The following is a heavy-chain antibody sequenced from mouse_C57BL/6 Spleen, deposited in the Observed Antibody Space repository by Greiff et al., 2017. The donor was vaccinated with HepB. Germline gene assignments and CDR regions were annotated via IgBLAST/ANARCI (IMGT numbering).Heavy chain of an antibody. V-gene: IGHV5-17*01. CDR2: ISSGSSTI. D-gene: IGHD1-1*01. J-gene: IGHJ3*01. Sequence: EVQVVESGGGLVKPGGSLKLSCAASGFTFSDYGMHWVRQAPEKGLEWVAYISSGSSTIYYAETVKGRFTITRDNAKNTLYLQRTSLRSENTAMYYCAVYYYGSSYVAWFAYWGQGTLVTVSA. CDR1: GFTFSDYG. CDR3: AVYYYGSSYVAWFAY.